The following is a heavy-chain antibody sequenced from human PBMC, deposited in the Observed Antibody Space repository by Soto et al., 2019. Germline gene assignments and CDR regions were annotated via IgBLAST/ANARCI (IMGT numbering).Heavy chain of an antibody. CDR3: ARACSSNSCYDVFDY. V-gene: IGHV4-4*07. CDR1: GCSINSYY. D-gene: IGHD2-2*01. J-gene: IGHJ4*02. Sequence: SETLSLTCTVSGCSINSYYWSWMRQPAGKGLEWIGRIYTSGSTNYNPSLKSRVTMSVDTSKNQFSLKLSSVTAADTAVYYCARACSSNSCYDVFDYWGQGTLVTVS. CDR2: IYTSGST.